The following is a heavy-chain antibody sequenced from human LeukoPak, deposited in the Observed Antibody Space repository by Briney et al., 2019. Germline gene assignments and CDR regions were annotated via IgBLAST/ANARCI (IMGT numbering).Heavy chain of an antibody. CDR2: IYYSGST. D-gene: IGHD6-19*01. CDR3: ETRSEPSASSGSINWFDP. CDR1: GYTISSSSYC. V-gene: IGHV4-39*01. Sequence: SETLSLSCTASGYTISSSSYCWGWIRQPPGKGLEWIGSIYYSGSTYYNPSLKSRVTISVDTSKNQFSLKLSSVTAADTAVDYCETRSEPSASSGSINWFDPWGQGTLVTVFS. J-gene: IGHJ5*02.